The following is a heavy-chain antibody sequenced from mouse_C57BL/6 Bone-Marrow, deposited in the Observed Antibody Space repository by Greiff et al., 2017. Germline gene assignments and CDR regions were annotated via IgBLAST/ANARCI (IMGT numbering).Heavy chain of an antibody. J-gene: IGHJ2*01. CDR2: IDPEDGET. Sequence: EVKLQESGAELVKPGASVKLSCTASGFNIKDYYMHWVKQRTEQGLEWIGRIDPEDGETKYSPKFQGKATITADTSSNTAYLQLSGLTPEDTAVYYCARFLNPPCSYFGGWGQGTTLTVST. CDR3: ARFLNPPCSYFGG. CDR1: GFNIKDYY. V-gene: IGHV14-2*01.